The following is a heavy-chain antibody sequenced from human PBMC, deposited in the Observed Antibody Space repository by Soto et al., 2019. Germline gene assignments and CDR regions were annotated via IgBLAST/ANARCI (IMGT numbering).Heavy chain of an antibody. CDR3: ARTLRYFDWLLSYYYYGMDV. CDR2: TYYRSKWYN. Sequence: SQTLSLTCAISGDSVSSNSAAWNWIRQSPSRGLEWLGRTYYRSKWYNDYAVSVKSRITINPDTSKNQFSLQLNSVTPEDTAVYYCARTLRYFDWLLSYYYYGMDVRGQGTTVTVSS. V-gene: IGHV6-1*01. J-gene: IGHJ6*02. CDR1: GDSVSSNSAA. D-gene: IGHD3-9*01.